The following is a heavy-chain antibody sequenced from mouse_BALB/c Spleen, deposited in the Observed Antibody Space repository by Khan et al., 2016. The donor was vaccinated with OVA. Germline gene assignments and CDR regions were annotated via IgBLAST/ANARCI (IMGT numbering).Heavy chain of an antibody. J-gene: IGHJ2*01. Sequence: QVQLKQSGPGLVQPSQSLSITCTVSGFSLTNYGVHWVRQSPGKGLEWLGVIWSGGITDYNETFISRLSISKDISKRQVFFKMNSLQDNDTAIYYCAKNRNGYFDYWGQGTTLTVSS. CDR1: GFSLTNYG. CDR2: IWSGGIT. D-gene: IGHD1-1*02. CDR3: AKNRNGYFDY. V-gene: IGHV2-2*02.